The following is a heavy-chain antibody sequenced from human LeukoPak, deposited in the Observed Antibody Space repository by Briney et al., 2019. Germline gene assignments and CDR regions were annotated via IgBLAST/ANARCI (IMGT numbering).Heavy chain of an antibody. V-gene: IGHV3-66*03. J-gene: IGHJ6*02. D-gene: IGHD5-18*01. CDR3: AREYSYGSNYYGMDV. Sequence: GGSLRLSCAASGFTGSNNYVSWVRQAPGMGLEWVSAIHSSGATCYADSVRGRFTISRDNSKNTLYLQMNSLRAEDTAVYYCAREYSYGSNYYGMDVWGQGTTVTVSS. CDR2: IHSSGAT. CDR1: GFTGSNNY.